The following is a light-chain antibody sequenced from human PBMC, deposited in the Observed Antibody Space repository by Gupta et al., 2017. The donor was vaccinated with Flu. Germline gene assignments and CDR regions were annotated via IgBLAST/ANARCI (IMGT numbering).Light chain of an antibody. CDR2: DTF. V-gene: IGLV7-46*02. CDR1: AGPVTSGHW. Sequence: QSVVTQEPSLTVFPGGTVPLTCGFSAGPVTSGHWPYWYQQKPGHAPMTLNYDTFNKHSWTPDRCSGSLIGGTAALTLLEARPEDEAEYYCLNSCCGGVLFGGGTKLTVL. J-gene: IGLJ2*01. CDR3: LNSCCGGVL.